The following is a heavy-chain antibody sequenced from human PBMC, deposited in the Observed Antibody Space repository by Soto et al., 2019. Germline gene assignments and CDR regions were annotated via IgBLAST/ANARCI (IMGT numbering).Heavy chain of an antibody. D-gene: IGHD1-1*01. CDR2: IYSSGST. Sequence: PSETLSLTCTVSGGAISISSYYLGWIRQSPGKGLEWIGNIYSSGSTYCNTSLKSRVTISADTSKNQFSLTLRFVTAADKAVYYCARVRIDNEWFDPWGQGTLVTVSS. CDR3: ARVRIDNEWFDP. J-gene: IGHJ5*02. V-gene: IGHV4-39*01. CDR1: GGAISISSYY.